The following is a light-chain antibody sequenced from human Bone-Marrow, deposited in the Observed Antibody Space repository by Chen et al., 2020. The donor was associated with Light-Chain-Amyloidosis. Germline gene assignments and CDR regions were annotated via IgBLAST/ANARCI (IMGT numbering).Light chain of an antibody. CDR2: RDT. V-gene: IGLV3-25*03. J-gene: IGLJ2*01. CDR3: QSADSSGTYEVI. CDR1: DLPTKY. Sequence: SYELTQPPSVSVSPGQTARITCSGDDLPTKYAYWYQQKPGPAPVLVIHRDTERPSGISERFYGSSSGTTATLTISGVQAEDEADYHCQSADSSGTYEVIFGGGTKLTVL.